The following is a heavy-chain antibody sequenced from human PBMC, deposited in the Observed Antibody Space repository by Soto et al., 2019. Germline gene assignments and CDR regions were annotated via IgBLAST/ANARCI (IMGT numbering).Heavy chain of an antibody. J-gene: IGHJ4*02. V-gene: IGHV1-69*06. CDR3: AREDGYSYGNGYFDY. Sequence: SVKVSCKASGGTFSSYAISWVRQAPGQGLEWMGGIIPIFGTANYAQKFQGRVTMTADKSTSTAYMELSSLRSEDTAVYYCAREDGYSYGNGYFDYWGQGTLATVS. CDR2: IIPIFGTA. CDR1: GGTFSSYA. D-gene: IGHD5-18*01.